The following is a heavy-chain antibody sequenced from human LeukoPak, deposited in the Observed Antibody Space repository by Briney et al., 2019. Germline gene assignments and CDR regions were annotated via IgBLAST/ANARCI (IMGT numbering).Heavy chain of an antibody. V-gene: IGHV3-30*02. CDR1: GFTFTSYG. Sequence: GGSLKVSCKASGFTFTSYGMHWVRQAPGKGLEWVAFIQHDGSNKYYAENLKGRVTISRDNSKNTLYLQMNSLRAEDTAVYYCAKDSADFWSGYPPSTYFDYWGQGTLVTVSS. CDR2: IQHDGSNK. D-gene: IGHD3-3*01. J-gene: IGHJ4*02. CDR3: AKDSADFWSGYPPSTYFDY.